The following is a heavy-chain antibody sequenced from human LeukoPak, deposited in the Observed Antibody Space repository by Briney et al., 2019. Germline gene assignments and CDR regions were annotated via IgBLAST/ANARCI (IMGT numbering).Heavy chain of an antibody. V-gene: IGHV3-23*01. CDR1: GFTFSSYA. Sequence: GGSLRLSCAASGFTFSSYAMSWVRQAPGKGLEWVSAISGSGGSTYYADSVKGRFTISRDYCKNTLYLQMNSLRAEDTAVYYCAKGGLYSYGPWGQGTLVTVSS. D-gene: IGHD5-18*01. J-gene: IGHJ5*02. CDR3: AKGGLYSYGP. CDR2: ISGSGGST.